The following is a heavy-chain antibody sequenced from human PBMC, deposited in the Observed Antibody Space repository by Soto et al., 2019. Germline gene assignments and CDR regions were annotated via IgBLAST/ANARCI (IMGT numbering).Heavy chain of an antibody. Sequence: VQLVESGGGLVRPGGSLRLSCAASGFTFSTYGLHWVRQAPGKELEWVAIITSDVNYKYYADSVKGRFTISRDNSKNTLFLQMNSLRAEDTAVYYCAKGGSFDIWGQGTLVTVSS. CDR2: ITSDVNYK. CDR3: AKGGSFDI. V-gene: IGHV3-30*18. D-gene: IGHD3-16*01. CDR1: GFTFSTYG. J-gene: IGHJ4*02.